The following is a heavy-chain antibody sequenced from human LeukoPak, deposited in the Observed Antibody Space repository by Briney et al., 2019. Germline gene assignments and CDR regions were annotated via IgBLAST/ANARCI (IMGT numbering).Heavy chain of an antibody. CDR2: ISYSGST. D-gene: IGHD1-26*01. Sequence: SETLSLTCTVSGGSISSGGYYWSWIRQHPGKGLEWIGYISYSGSTYYNPSLKSRVTISVDTSKNQFSLKLSSVTAADPAVYYCARLGGIVGATTYDYWGQGTLVTVSS. CDR1: GGSISSGGYY. V-gene: IGHV4-31*03. CDR3: ARLGGIVGATTYDY. J-gene: IGHJ4*02.